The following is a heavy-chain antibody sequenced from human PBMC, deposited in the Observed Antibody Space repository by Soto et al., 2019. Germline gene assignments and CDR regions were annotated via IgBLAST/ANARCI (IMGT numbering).Heavy chain of an antibody. V-gene: IGHV2-5*02. J-gene: IGHJ4*02. CDR2: IYWDDDK. CDR1: GFSLSTSGVG. Sequence: QITLKESGPTLVKPTQTLTLTCTFSGFSLSTSGVGVGWLRQPPGKALEWLAAIYWDDDKRYSPSLESRLTITKDTSKNPVDLIMTTMDPVDTATYYCAHIGVGTTYLCDYWGQGTLITVSS. CDR3: AHIGVGTTYLCDY. D-gene: IGHD1-26*01.